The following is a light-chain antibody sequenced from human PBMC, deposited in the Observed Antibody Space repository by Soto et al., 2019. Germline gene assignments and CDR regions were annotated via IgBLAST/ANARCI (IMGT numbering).Light chain of an antibody. CDR1: QSISSY. Sequence: DIHITQSPSSLSASVGDRVTITCRASQSISSYLNWYQQKPGKAPKLLIYAASSLQSGVPSRFSGSGSGTDFTLTISSLQPEDFATYYCQQSYSTLTFGPGTKVDIK. J-gene: IGKJ3*01. CDR3: QQSYSTLT. CDR2: AAS. V-gene: IGKV1-39*01.